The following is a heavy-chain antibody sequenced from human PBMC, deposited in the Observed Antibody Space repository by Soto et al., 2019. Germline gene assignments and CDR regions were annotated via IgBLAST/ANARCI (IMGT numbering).Heavy chain of an antibody. D-gene: IGHD6-19*01. Sequence: SETLSLTCTVSGGSISSYYWSWIRQPPGKGLEWIGYIYYSGSTNYNPSLKSRVTISVDTSKNQFSLKLSSVTAADTAVYYCARLPPGIAVGFHYSGPGTLVTVYS. CDR1: GGSISSYY. V-gene: IGHV4-59*01. J-gene: IGHJ4*02. CDR3: ARLPPGIAVGFHY. CDR2: IYYSGST.